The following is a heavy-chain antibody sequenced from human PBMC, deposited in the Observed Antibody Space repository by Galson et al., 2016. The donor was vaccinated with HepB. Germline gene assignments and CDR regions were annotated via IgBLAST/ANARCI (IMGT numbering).Heavy chain of an antibody. CDR2: MYWDDGK. V-gene: IGHV2-5*02. D-gene: IGHD1-1*01. CDR1: GFSLHTTGLS. Sequence: PALVTPTQTLTLTCSFSGFSLHTTGLSVAWIRKPPEKALEWLALMYWDDGKRYSTSLKSRLSVTKDTSKDQVVLKMTNVNPLDTGTYYCARMKNGQGDYFDYWGQGSRVTVSS. CDR3: ARMKNGQGDYFDY. J-gene: IGHJ4*02.